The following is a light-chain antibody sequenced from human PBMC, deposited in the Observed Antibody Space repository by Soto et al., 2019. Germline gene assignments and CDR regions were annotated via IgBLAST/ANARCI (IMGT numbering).Light chain of an antibody. CDR3: QQYYGAPWA. J-gene: IGKJ1*01. V-gene: IGKV1-27*01. CDR1: QGINNY. Sequence: DIKMTQSPSSLSASVGDRVTITCRASQGINNYLAWYQQKPGRVPQLLIYGASTFHSGVPSRFSGSGSGTDFTLTISSLQPEDVATYFCQQYYGAPWAFGQGTKVDI. CDR2: GAS.